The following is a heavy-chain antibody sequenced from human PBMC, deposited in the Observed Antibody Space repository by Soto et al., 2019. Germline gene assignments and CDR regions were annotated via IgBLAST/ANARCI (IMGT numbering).Heavy chain of an antibody. D-gene: IGHD5-12*01. V-gene: IGHV4-38-2*01. CDR1: VYSLSRVYF. CDR2: IYHSGST. CDR3: DRGRYRGYDRYYFDS. Sequence: SETLSLTCAVSVYSLSRVYFWGWIRQPPRKGREWMGSIYHSGSTYTNYSPTSRLRLSIATSKNRISPHLSSVTAAATDVYYCDRGRYRGYDRYYFDSWGQGTLVTVSS. J-gene: IGHJ4*02.